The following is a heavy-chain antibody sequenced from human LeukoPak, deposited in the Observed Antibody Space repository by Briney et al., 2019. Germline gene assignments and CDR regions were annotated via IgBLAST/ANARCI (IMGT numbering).Heavy chain of an antibody. CDR3: LMLKYYDFWSGYYTGSHHEIDY. Sequence: SETLSLTCTVSGGSISSGGYYWSWIRQHPGKGLEWIGYIYYSGSTYYNPSLKSRVTISVDTSKNQFSLKLSSVTAADTAVYYCLMLKYYDFWSGYYTGSHHEIDYWGQGTLVTVSS. J-gene: IGHJ4*02. D-gene: IGHD3-3*01. CDR1: GGSISSGGYY. V-gene: IGHV4-31*09. CDR2: IYYSGST.